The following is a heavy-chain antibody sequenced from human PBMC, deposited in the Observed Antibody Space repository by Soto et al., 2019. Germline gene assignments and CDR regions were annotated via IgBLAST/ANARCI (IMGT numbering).Heavy chain of an antibody. Sequence: PSETLSLTCTVSGGSLSNYYWSWIRQPAGKALEWIGRIYTVGSTNYNPPLKSRVTMSIDTSKNQFSLRLTSATAADTAVYFCARPCLTHSYAKFVSWGPGTLVAVSS. CDR2: IYTVGST. V-gene: IGHV4-4*07. CDR3: ARPCLTHSYAKFVS. D-gene: IGHD5-18*01. CDR1: GGSLSNYY. J-gene: IGHJ5*01.